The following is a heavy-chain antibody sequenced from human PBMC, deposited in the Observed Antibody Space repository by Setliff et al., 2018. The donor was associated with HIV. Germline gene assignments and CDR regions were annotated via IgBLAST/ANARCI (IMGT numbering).Heavy chain of an antibody. Sequence: GASVKVSCKASGYNHINYGVRWVRQAPGQGLEWMGWISVFNGDTTYAQNHQGRFTMTPDTSTTTAYMELRNLRCDDTDVYYCARDGKKEPDFWGQGTLVTVSS. CDR2: ISVFNGDT. CDR1: GYNHINYG. CDR3: ARDGKKEPDF. J-gene: IGHJ4*02. V-gene: IGHV1-18*01. D-gene: IGHD1-1*01.